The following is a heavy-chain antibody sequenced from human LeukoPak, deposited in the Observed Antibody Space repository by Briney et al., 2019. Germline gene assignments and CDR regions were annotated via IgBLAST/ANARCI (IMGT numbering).Heavy chain of an antibody. D-gene: IGHD3-10*01. CDR1: GYTFTSYG. CDR2: ISAYDGNT. V-gene: IGHV1-18*01. CDR3: AREVFGDLLNCYY. J-gene: IGHJ4*02. Sequence: ASVKVSCKTSGYTFTSYGISWVRQAPGQGLEWMGWISAYDGNTNYAQNLQGRVTMTTDTSTSTAYMELRSLRSDDTALYYCAREVFGDLLNCYYWGQGTLVTVSS.